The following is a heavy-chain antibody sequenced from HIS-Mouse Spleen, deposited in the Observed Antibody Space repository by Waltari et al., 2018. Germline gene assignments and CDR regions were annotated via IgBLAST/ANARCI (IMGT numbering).Heavy chain of an antibody. CDR3: ARDFHDFWSGYYGGDKQHDAFEI. CDR2: IYTSGST. J-gene: IGHJ3*02. CDR1: GGPISSYY. Sequence: QVQLRESGPGLVKPSENLALSRTVSGGPISSYYWSWTRQAAARAVGWIGRIYTSGSTNYNPALKSRVTMSVDTSTNQFSLKLSSVTAADTAVYYCARDFHDFWSGYYGGDKQHDAFEIWGQGTMVTVSS. V-gene: IGHV4-4*07. D-gene: IGHD3-3*01.